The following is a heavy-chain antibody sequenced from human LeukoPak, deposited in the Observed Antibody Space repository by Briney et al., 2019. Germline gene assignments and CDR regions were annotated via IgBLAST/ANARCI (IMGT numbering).Heavy chain of an antibody. D-gene: IGHD6-13*01. CDR3: TNLPTQQHLDY. V-gene: IGHV3-30*02. CDR1: GFTFSDYG. Sequence: PGGSLRLSCAASGFTFSDYGMNWVRQAQGKGLEWVAFIQYDEGNKYYADSVKGRFTISRDNSKNTLYLQMNSLRAEDTAVYYCTNLPTQQHLDYWGQGTLVTVSS. J-gene: IGHJ4*02. CDR2: IQYDEGNK.